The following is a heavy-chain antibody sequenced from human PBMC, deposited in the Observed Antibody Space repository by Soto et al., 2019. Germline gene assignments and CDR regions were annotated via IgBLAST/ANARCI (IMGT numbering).Heavy chain of an antibody. J-gene: IGHJ4*02. Sequence: QVQLVQSGAEVKKPGASVKVSCKASGYTFTSYGISWVRQAPGQGLEWMGWISAYNGNTNYAQKLQGRVTMTTDTCTRAAYMGLRGLGSEGTAVYYCAGIPRHVPTGGGSGSYYNRGCYFGCWGQGTLVTGSS. V-gene: IGHV1-18*01. CDR2: ISAYNGNT. D-gene: IGHD3-10*01. CDR1: GYTFTSYG. CDR3: AGIPRHVPTGGGSGSYYNRGCYFGC.